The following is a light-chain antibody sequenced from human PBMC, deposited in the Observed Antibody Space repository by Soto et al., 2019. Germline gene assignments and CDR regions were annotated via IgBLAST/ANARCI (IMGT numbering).Light chain of an antibody. CDR2: DVS. V-gene: IGLV2-14*01. Sequence: QSVLTQPASASGSPGQSITITCTGTSSHGGDYNSVSWYQQYPGKAPKLMIYDVSNRPLRVSNRFSGSKSGNTASLTISGLQAEDEADYYCSSYTTGTTRGVFGTGTKLTVL. CDR1: SSHGGDYNS. J-gene: IGLJ1*01. CDR3: SSYTTGTTRGV.